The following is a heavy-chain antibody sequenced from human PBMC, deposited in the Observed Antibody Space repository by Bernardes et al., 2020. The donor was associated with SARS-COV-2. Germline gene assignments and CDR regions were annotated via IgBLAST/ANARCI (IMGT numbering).Heavy chain of an antibody. CDR3: ARSPLWFGELEEYYYYGMDV. V-gene: IGHV4-4*02. D-gene: IGHD3-10*01. J-gene: IGHJ6*02. Sequence: SETLSLTCAVSGGSIRSDNWWSWVRQTPGKGLEWIGEIYHSGRTKYNPSLKSRVTISMDKSKNHFSLRLRSVTAADTAVYFCARSPLWFGELEEYYYYGMDVWGQGTTVSVSS. CDR2: IYHSGRT. CDR1: GGSIRSDNW.